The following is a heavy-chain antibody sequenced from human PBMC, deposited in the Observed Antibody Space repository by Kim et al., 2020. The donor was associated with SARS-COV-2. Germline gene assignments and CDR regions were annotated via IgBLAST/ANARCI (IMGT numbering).Heavy chain of an antibody. V-gene: IGHV4-30-2*01. CDR1: GGSISSGGYS. CDR2: IYHSGST. D-gene: IGHD2-2*01. J-gene: IGHJ4*02. CDR3: ASGYCSSTSCYVLGDY. Sequence: SETLSLTCAVSGGSISSGGYSWSWIRQPPGKGLEWIGYIYHSGSTYYNPSLKSRVTISVDRPKNQFSLKLSSVTAADTAVYYCASGYCSSTSCYVLGDYWGQGTLVTVSS.